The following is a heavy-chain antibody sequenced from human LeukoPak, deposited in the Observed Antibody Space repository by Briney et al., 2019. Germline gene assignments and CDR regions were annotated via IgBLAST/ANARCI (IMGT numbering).Heavy chain of an antibody. CDR2: ISYDGSNK. J-gene: IGHJ4*02. D-gene: IGHD6-6*01. Sequence: GGSLRLSCAASGFTFSSYAMHWVRQAPGKGLEWVAVISYDGSNKYYADSVKGRFTISRDNSKNTLYLQMNSLRAEDTAVYYCARDSPAEYSSSNFDYWGQGTLVTVSS. V-gene: IGHV3-30-3*01. CDR1: GFTFSSYA. CDR3: ARDSPAEYSSSNFDY.